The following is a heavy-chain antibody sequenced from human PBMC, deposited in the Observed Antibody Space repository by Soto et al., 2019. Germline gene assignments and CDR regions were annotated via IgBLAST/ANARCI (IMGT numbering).Heavy chain of an antibody. CDR2: ISSSSSYI. V-gene: IGHV3-21*01. CDR1: GFTFSSYS. D-gene: IGHD4-4*01. J-gene: IGHJ6*02. Sequence: EVQLVESGGGLVKPGGSLRLSCAASGFTFSSYSMNWVRQAPGKGLEWVSSISSSSSYIYYADSVKGRFTISRDNAKNSLYLQMNSLRAEDTAVYYCARNLDYSKLVDYSYGMDVWGQGTTVTVSS. CDR3: ARNLDYSKLVDYSYGMDV.